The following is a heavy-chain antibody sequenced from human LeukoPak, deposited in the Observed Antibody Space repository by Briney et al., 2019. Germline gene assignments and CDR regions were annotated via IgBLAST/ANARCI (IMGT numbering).Heavy chain of an antibody. CDR1: GGTFSSYG. CDR2: IIPIFGTA. CDR3: AREQVDTGYCSGGSCYSIGYYYYCMDV. V-gene: IGHV1-69*06. Sequence: GASVKVSCKASGGTFSSYGISWVRQAPGQGLEWMGRIIPIFGTANYAQKFQGRVTITADKSTSTAYMELSSLRSEDTAVYYCAREQVDTGYCSGGSCYSIGYYYYCMDVWGKGTTVTVSS. J-gene: IGHJ6*03. D-gene: IGHD2-15*01.